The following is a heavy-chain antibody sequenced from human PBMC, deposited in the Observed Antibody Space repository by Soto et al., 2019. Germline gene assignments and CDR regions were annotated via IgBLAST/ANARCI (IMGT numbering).Heavy chain of an antibody. Sequence: QVQLVQSGAEVKKPGSSVKVSCKASGGTFSSYAISWVRQAPGQGLEWMGGLIPIFGTANYAQKFQGRVTITADESPSPASMGLSSLGGEDTALYYCPSPPPRETGTDRRRGYFDYWGQGTLVTVSS. CDR1: GGTFSSYA. CDR2: LIPIFGTA. D-gene: IGHD1-1*01. V-gene: IGHV1-69*01. CDR3: PSPPPRETGTDRRRGYFDY. J-gene: IGHJ4*02.